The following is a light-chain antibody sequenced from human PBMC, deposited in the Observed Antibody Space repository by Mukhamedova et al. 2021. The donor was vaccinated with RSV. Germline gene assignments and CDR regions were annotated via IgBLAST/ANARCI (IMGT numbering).Light chain of an antibody. Sequence: WYQRRVHGQAPKVLIFGASSLESGVPSRFSGSGSGTEFTLTISSLQPDDFATYYCHQYHTYSTFGGGTKVEIK. J-gene: IGKJ4*01. CDR2: GAS. CDR3: HQYHTYST. V-gene: IGKV1-5*03.